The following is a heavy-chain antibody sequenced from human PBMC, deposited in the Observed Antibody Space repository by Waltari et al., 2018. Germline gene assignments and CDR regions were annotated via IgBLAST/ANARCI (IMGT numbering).Heavy chain of an antibody. Sequence: QVQLQESGPGLVKPSETLSLTCTVSGGSNSSYYWSWIRQPPGKGLEWIGYIYYSGSTNYNPSLKSRVTISVDTSKNQFSLKLSSVTAADTAVYYCARGGFLEWLDWYFDLWGRGTLVTVSS. CDR1: GGSNSSYY. CDR3: ARGGFLEWLDWYFDL. CDR2: IYYSGST. D-gene: IGHD3-3*01. V-gene: IGHV4-59*01. J-gene: IGHJ2*01.